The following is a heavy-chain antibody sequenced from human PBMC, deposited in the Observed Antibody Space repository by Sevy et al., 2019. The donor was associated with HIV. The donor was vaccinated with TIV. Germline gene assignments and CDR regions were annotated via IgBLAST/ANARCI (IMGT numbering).Heavy chain of an antibody. Sequence: GGSLRLSCAASGFSLNNYWMNWFRQAPGKGLEWVANINQNGSVKYYVDSVRGRFTISRDNARNLVSLQMNNLRADDTALYYCVRAIASDGSFWGQGTLVTVSS. CDR3: VRAIASDGSF. V-gene: IGHV3-7*01. CDR2: INQNGSVK. CDR1: GFSLNNYW. D-gene: IGHD6-13*01. J-gene: IGHJ4*02.